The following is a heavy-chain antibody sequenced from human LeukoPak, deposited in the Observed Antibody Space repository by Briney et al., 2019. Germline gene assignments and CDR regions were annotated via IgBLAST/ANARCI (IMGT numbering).Heavy chain of an antibody. V-gene: IGHV4-34*01. J-gene: IGHJ6*04. CDR1: GVSFSGYY. D-gene: IGHD3-10*01. CDR3: ARGYGSGSYHYYYYYGMDV. CDR2: INHSGST. Sequence: SETLPLTCAVYGVSFSGYYWSWIRQPPGKGLEWIGEINHSGSTNYNPSLKSRVTISVDTSKNQFSLKLSSVTAADTAVYYCARGYGSGSYHYYYYYGMDVWGKGTTVTVSS.